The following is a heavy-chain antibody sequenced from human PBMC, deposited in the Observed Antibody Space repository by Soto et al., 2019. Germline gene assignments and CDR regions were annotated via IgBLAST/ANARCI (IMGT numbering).Heavy chain of an antibody. J-gene: IGHJ4*02. V-gene: IGHV1-69*12. CDR1: GGTFRRYA. CDR2: IVPIIGTA. CDR3: ARDAPRDYGEYVVDY. D-gene: IGHD4-17*01. Sequence: QVQLVQSGAEVKKPGSSVKVSCKASGGTFRRYAISWVRQAPGQGLEWMGGIVPIIGTANYAQKFQGRVTITADESTSTVYMDLSSLGFEDTAVYYCARDAPRDYGEYVVDYWGQGTLVTVSS.